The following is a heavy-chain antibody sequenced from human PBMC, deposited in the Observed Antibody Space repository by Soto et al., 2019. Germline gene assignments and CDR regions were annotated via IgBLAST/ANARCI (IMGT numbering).Heavy chain of an antibody. J-gene: IGHJ3*02. CDR3: ARHQYYYGSGSYYPAHFDI. CDR1: GYSFTSYW. V-gene: IGHV5-51*01. D-gene: IGHD3-10*01. Sequence: GESLKISCKGSGYSFTSYWIGWVRQMPGKGLKWMGIIYPGDSDTRYSPSFQGQVTISADKSISTAYLQWSSLKASDTAMYYCARHQYYYGSGSYYPAHFDIWGQGTMVTVSS. CDR2: IYPGDSDT.